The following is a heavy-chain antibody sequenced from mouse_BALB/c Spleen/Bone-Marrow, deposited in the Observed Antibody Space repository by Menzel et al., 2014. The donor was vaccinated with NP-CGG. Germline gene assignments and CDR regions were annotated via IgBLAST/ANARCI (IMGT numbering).Heavy chain of an antibody. V-gene: IGHV5-6-4*01. CDR2: ITSVGVYT. CDR1: GFSFSSYT. CDR3: TRDLYDGYPYYAMDY. Sequence: EVHLVESGGGLVKPGGSLKLSCAASGFSFSSYTMSWVRQTPEKRLEWVATITSVGVYTYYPDSVKGRFTISRDNAKNTLYLQMSSLKSEDTAMYYCTRDLYDGYPYYAMDYWGQGPSVTVSS. D-gene: IGHD2-3*01. J-gene: IGHJ4*01.